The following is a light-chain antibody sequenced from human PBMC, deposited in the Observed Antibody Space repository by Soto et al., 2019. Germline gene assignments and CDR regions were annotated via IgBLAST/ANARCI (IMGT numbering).Light chain of an antibody. CDR2: AAS. J-gene: IGKJ5*01. CDR3: RQANSFPIT. CDR1: QGLSSW. Sequence: DIQMTQSPSSVSASVGDRVTITCRASQGLSSWLAWYQQKPGKAPKLLIYAASSSQSGVPSRFSGSGSGTDFTLTISSLQPEDFETYYCRQANSFPITFGHGTRLEIK. V-gene: IGKV1-12*01.